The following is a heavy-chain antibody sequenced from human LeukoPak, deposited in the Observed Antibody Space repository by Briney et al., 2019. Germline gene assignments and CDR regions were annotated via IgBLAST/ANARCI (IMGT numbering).Heavy chain of an antibody. Sequence: GGSLRLSCAASGFTFSSYEMNWVRQAPGKGLEWVSSISSTSSSYIYYADSVKGRFTISRDNSKNTLYLQMNSLRAEDTAVYYCAKEEGTMVRGVHRAFDYWGQGTLVTVSS. D-gene: IGHD3-10*01. CDR2: ISSTSSSYI. CDR1: GFTFSSYE. V-gene: IGHV3-21*01. J-gene: IGHJ4*02. CDR3: AKEEGTMVRGVHRAFDY.